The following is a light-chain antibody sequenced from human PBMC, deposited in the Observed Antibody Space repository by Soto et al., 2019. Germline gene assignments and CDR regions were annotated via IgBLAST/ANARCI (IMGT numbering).Light chain of an antibody. CDR1: QDIRNY. V-gene: IGKV1-33*01. CDR3: QQYDNLAFT. CDR2: DAS. Sequence: DIQKTQSPSSLSASVGDRVTITCQASQDIRNYLNWYQQKPGKAPKFLIYDASNLERGVPSRFSGSGSGTDFTFTISSLQPEDIGTYYCQQYDNLAFTFGQGTKVDIK. J-gene: IGKJ2*01.